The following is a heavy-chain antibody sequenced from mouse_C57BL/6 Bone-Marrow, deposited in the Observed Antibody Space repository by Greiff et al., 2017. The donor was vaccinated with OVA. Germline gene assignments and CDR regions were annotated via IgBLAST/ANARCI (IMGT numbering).Heavy chain of an antibody. D-gene: IGHD1-1*01. Sequence: EVKLMESGPGMVKPSQSLSLTCTVTGYSITSGYDWHWIRHFPGNKLEWMGYISYSGSTNYNPSLKSRISITHDTSKNHFFLKLNSVTTEDTATYYCARERYYGSSYDWYFDVWGTGTTVTVSS. CDR1: GYSITSGYD. J-gene: IGHJ1*03. CDR2: ISYSGST. CDR3: ARERYYGSSYDWYFDV. V-gene: IGHV3-1*01.